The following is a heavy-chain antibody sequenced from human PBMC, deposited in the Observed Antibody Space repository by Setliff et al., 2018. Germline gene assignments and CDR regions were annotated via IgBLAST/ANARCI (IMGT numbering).Heavy chain of an antibody. CDR1: GYTFTSYD. Sequence: ASVKVSCKASGYTFTSYDINWVRQATGQGLEWMGWMNPNSGGTNYAQKFQGWVTMTRDTSISTAYMELSRLRSDDTAVYYCARALGATITHFDCWGQGTLVTV. D-gene: IGHD1-26*01. V-gene: IGHV1-2*04. J-gene: IGHJ4*02. CDR2: MNPNSGGT. CDR3: ARALGATITHFDC.